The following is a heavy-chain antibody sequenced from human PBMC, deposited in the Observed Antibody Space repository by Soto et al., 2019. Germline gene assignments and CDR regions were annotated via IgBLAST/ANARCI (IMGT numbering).Heavy chain of an antibody. D-gene: IGHD2-2*01. CDR3: ARSSTSANYFDF. Sequence: SETLSLTCVVSGGSLSSYYWSWIRQHPGKGLEWIGYIYYSGSTYYNPSLKSRVTISVDTSKNQFSLKLSSVTAADTAMYYCARSSTSANYFDFWGQGTLVTVTS. J-gene: IGHJ4*02. V-gene: IGHV4-59*06. CDR2: IYYSGST. CDR1: GGSLSSYY.